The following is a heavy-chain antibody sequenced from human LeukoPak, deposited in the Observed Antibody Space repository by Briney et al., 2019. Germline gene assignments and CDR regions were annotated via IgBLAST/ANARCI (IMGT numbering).Heavy chain of an antibody. CDR2: TYSGGST. J-gene: IGHJ6*02. CDR3: ARDSRGYSGYDNYYYYGMDV. D-gene: IGHD5-12*01. CDR1: GFTVSSNY. Sequence: GGSLRLSCAASGFTVSSNYMSWVRQAPGKGLEWVSVTYSGGSTYYADSVKGRFTISRDNSKNTLYLQMNSLRAEDTAVYYCARDSRGYSGYDNYYYYGMDVWGQGTTVTVSS. V-gene: IGHV3-53*01.